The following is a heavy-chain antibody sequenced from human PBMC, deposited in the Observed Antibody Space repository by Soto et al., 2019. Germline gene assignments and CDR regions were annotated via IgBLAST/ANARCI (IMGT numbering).Heavy chain of an antibody. Sequence: QVQLQESGPGLVKPSEPLPLTCSVSGGSISSYYWSWIRQPAGKGLEWIGRIYTSGSTRYNPSLKSRVTMSGGASDNQFSLILSSVTAADTAVYYWARVRVTKANVAFEVWGQGTMVTVSS. V-gene: IGHV4-4*07. J-gene: IGHJ3*01. CDR3: ARVRVTKANVAFEV. CDR1: GGSISSYY. CDR2: IYTSGST. D-gene: IGHD1-26*01.